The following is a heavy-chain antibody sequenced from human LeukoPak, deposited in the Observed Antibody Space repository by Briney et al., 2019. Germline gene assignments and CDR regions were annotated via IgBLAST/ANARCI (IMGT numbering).Heavy chain of an antibody. D-gene: IGHD6-13*01. J-gene: IGHJ4*02. Sequence: PSETLSLTCTVSGGSISSYYWSWIRQPPGKGLEWIGYIYYSGSTNYNPSLKSRVTISVDASKNQFSLKLSSVTAADTAVYYCADIAAAGTEWGQGTLVTVSS. CDR2: IYYSGST. CDR1: GGSISSYY. V-gene: IGHV4-59*01. CDR3: ADIAAAGTE.